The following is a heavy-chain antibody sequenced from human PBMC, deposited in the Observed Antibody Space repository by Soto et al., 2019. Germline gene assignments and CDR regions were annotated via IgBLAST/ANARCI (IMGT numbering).Heavy chain of an antibody. V-gene: IGHV4-30-2*01. CDR1: GGSISSGGYS. CDR2: IYHSGST. CDR3: DRGNFDPWHYFDY. Sequence: SETLSLTCAVSGGSISSGGYSWSWIRQPPGKGLEWIGYIYHSGSTYYNPSLKSRVTISVDRSKNQFSLKLSSVTAADTAVYYSDRGNFDPWHYFDYWGQGTLVTVSS. D-gene: IGHD3-9*01. J-gene: IGHJ4*02.